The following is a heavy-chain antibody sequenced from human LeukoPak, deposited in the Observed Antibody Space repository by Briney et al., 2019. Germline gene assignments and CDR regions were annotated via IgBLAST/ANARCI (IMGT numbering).Heavy chain of an antibody. CDR3: ARYRGYSGYDLNY. D-gene: IGHD5-12*01. CDR1: GYNFTSYW. V-gene: IGHV5-51*01. Sequence: GESLKISCKGSGYNFTSYWITWVRQMPGKGLEWMGIIYPGDSDTRYSPSFQGQVTISADKSISTAYLQWSSLKASDTAMYYCARYRGYSGYDLNYWGQGTLVTVSS. J-gene: IGHJ4*02. CDR2: IYPGDSDT.